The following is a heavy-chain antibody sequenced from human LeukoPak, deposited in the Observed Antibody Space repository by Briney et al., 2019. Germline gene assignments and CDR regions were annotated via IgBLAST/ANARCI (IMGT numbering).Heavy chain of an antibody. J-gene: IGHJ4*02. CDR1: GGSFSGYY. CDR2: INHSGST. V-gene: IGHV4-34*01. D-gene: IGHD5-18*01. Sequence: PSETLSLTCAVYGGSFSGYYWSWIRQPPGKGLEWIGEINHSGSTNYNPSLKSRVTISVDTSKNQFSLKLSSVTAADTAVYYCARMGYSYGQDYWGQGTLVTVSS. CDR3: ARMGYSYGQDY.